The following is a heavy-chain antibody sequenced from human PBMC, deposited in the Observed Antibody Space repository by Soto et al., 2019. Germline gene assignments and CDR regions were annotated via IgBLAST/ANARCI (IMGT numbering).Heavy chain of an antibody. V-gene: IGHV1-69*01. J-gene: IGHJ4*02. CDR1: GGTFSTYD. CDR3: AIKERTDGYKFAY. CDR2: IIPLFGTA. Sequence: QVQLVQSGAEVKKPGSSVKVSCKASGGTFSTYDICWVRQAPGQGLEWMGGIIPLFGTANYAQKFQGRATMIADESTRTAYMELRRLRSEDTAVYYCAIKERTDGYKFAYWGQGTLVTVSS. D-gene: IGHD5-12*01.